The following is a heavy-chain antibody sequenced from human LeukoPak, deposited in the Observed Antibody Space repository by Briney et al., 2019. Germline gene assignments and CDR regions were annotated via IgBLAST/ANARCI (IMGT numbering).Heavy chain of an antibody. D-gene: IGHD5-24*01. Sequence: GGSLRLSCAASGFTFSSYSMNWVRQAPGKGLEWVSYISSSSNTIYYADSVKGRFTISRDNAKNTLYLQMNSLRAEDTAVYYCAVDMHPPRDSWGQGTLVTVSS. CDR2: ISSSSNTI. CDR3: AVDMHPPRDS. V-gene: IGHV3-48*04. CDR1: GFTFSSYS. J-gene: IGHJ4*02.